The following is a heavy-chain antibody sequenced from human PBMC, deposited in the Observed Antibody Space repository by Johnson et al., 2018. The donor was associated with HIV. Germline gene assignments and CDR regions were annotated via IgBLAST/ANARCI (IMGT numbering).Heavy chain of an antibody. CDR2: ISYDGSNK. D-gene: IGHD3-16*01. Sequence: QVQLVESGGGVVQPGRSLRLSCAASGFSFDDYGMTWVRQIAGKGLEWVAVISYDGSNKYYADSVKGRFTISRDNSKNTLFLQMNSLRPEDTAVYYCAKAQDYVWGSPGAFDIWGQGTMVTVSS. CDR3: AKAQDYVWGSPGAFDI. J-gene: IGHJ3*02. V-gene: IGHV3-30*18. CDR1: GFSFDDYG.